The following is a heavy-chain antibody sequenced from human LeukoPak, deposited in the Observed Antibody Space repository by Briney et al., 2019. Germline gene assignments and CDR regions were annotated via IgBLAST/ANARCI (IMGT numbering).Heavy chain of an antibody. J-gene: IGHJ6*03. CDR3: ARVRGSYYYYYYYMDV. CDR2: FDPEDGET. D-gene: IGHD1-26*01. CDR1: GYTLTELS. Sequence: ASVKVSCKVSGYTLTELSMHWVRQAPGKGLEWMGGFDPEDGETIYAQKFQGRVTITADESTSTAYMELSSLRSEDTAVYYCARVRGSYYYYYYYMDVWGKGTTVTVSS. V-gene: IGHV1-24*01.